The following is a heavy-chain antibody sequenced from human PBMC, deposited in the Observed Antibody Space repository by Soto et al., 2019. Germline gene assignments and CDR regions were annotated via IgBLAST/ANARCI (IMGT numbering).Heavy chain of an antibody. Sequence: GGSLRLSCAASGFTFSSYEMNWVRQAPGKGLEWVSYISSSGSTIYYADSVKGRFTISRDNAKNSLYLQMNSLRAEDTAVYYCARMRLRYSYYYYGMDVWGQGTTVTVSS. CDR2: ISSSGSTI. J-gene: IGHJ6*02. D-gene: IGHD2-15*01. CDR1: GFTFSSYE. V-gene: IGHV3-48*03. CDR3: ARMRLRYSYYYYGMDV.